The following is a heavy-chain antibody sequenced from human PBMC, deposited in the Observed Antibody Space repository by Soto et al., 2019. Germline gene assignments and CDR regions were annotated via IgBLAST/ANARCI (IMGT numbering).Heavy chain of an antibody. J-gene: IGHJ5*02. CDR3: AREKEDDDILTGP. D-gene: IGHD3-9*01. CDR2: ISAYNGKT. Sequence: ASVKVCCKASGGTFGSYAIRWVRKAPGQGLEWMGWISAYNGKTNYAQKRQGRVTMTTDTSTSTAYMELRSLRSDDTAVYYWAREKEDDDILTGPWGQGTLVTVSS. CDR1: GGTFGSYA. V-gene: IGHV1-18*01.